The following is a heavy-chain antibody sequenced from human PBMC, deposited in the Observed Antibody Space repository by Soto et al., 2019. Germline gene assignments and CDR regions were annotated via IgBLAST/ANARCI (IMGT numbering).Heavy chain of an antibody. D-gene: IGHD4-17*01. J-gene: IGHJ4*02. CDR2: ISGSGGST. CDR3: ANADDYGDQEWFLLDY. V-gene: IGHV3-23*01. CDR1: GFTFSSYA. Sequence: EVQLLESGGGLVQPGGSLRLSCAASGFTFSSYAMSWVRQAPGKGLEWVSAISGSGGSTYYADSVKGRFTISRDNSKNTLYLQMNSLRAEDTAGYYCANADDYGDQEWFLLDYWGQGTLVTVSS.